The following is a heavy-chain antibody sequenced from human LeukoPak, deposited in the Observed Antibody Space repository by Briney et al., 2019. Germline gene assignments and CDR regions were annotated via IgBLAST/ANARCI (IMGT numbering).Heavy chain of an antibody. CDR1: GFTFSSYA. Sequence: GGSLRLSCAASGFTFSSYAMHWVRQAPGEGLEWVAVISYDGSNKYYADSVKGRFTISRDNSKNTPYLQMNSLRAEDTAVYYCARSYYDYGDFKDDYWGQGTLVTVSS. V-gene: IGHV3-30*04. CDR2: ISYDGSNK. J-gene: IGHJ4*02. D-gene: IGHD4-17*01. CDR3: ARSYYDYGDFKDDY.